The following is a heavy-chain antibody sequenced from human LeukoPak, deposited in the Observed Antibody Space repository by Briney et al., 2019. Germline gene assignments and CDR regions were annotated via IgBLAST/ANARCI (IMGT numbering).Heavy chain of an antibody. CDR1: GGSISSGDYY. D-gene: IGHD2-15*01. J-gene: IGHJ4*02. V-gene: IGHV4-30-4*08. Sequence: PSETLSLTCTVSGGSISSGDYYWSWIRQPPGKGLEWIGDIYYSGSTYYNPSLKSRVTISVDTSKNQFSLKLSSVTAADTAVYYCARDQRYCSGGSCYSKPADYWGQGTLVTVSS. CDR3: ARDQRYCSGGSCYSKPADY. CDR2: IYYSGST.